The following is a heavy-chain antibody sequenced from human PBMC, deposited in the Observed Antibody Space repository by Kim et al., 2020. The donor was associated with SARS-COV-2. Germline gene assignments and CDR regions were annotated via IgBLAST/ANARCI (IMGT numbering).Heavy chain of an antibody. CDR1: GYTFTSYY. D-gene: IGHD3-3*01. CDR2: INPSGGST. CDR3: AREGFLEWLLHSYFDY. V-gene: IGHV1-46*01. Sequence: ASVKVSCKASGYTFTSYYMHWVRQAPGQGLEWMGIINPSGGSTSYAQKFQGRVTMTRDTSTSTVYMELSSLRSEDTAVYYCAREGFLEWLLHSYFDYWGQGTLVTVSS. J-gene: IGHJ4*02.